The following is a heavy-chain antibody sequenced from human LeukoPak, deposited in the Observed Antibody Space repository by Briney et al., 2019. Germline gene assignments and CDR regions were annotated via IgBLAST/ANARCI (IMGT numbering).Heavy chain of an antibody. CDR2: IYYSGST. J-gene: IGHJ5*02. V-gene: IGHV4-31*03. Sequence: PSETLSLTCTVSGGSISSGGYYWSWIRQHPGKGLEWIGYIYYSGSTYYNPSLKSRVTISVDTSKNQFSLKLSSVTAADTAVYYCARATKRILQFRLDPWGQGTLVTVSS. CDR1: GGSISSGGYY. CDR3: ARATKRILQFRLDP. D-gene: IGHD2-15*01.